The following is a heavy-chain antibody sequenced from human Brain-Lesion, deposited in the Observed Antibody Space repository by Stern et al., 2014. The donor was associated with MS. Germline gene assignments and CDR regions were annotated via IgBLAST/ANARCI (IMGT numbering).Heavy chain of an antibody. CDR3: ARHDSVPRPSQLYSARDRGPGYFDY. V-gene: IGHV4-39*01. CDR2: IYYSGFT. D-gene: IGHD1-26*01. CDR1: GGSISSSTYY. Sequence: QVQLQESGPGLVKPSETLSLTCTVSGGSISSSTYYWAWIRQPPGKGLEWIGNIYYSGFTYYNPSLKSRVTISVDMSKNQFSLKLSSVTAADTDIYYCARHDSVPRPSQLYSARDRGPGYFDYWGQGTLVTVSS. J-gene: IGHJ4*02.